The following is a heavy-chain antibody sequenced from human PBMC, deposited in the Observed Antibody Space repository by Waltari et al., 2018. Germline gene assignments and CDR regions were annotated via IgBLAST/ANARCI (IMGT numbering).Heavy chain of an antibody. V-gene: IGHV3-30*09. D-gene: IGHD3-22*01. CDR2: ISYNERNI. CDR1: EFTFSSYA. J-gene: IGHJ6*02. CDR3: ARDYCDRTNCHGMDV. Sequence: QVQLVESGGGVVQPGRSLRLSCAASEFTFSSYAMPWVHQAPGKGLEWVAVISYNERNIYYVDSVRGRFAISRDNSKKMLYLQMNSLRAEDTAVYYCARDYCDRTNCHGMDVWGQGTTVTVSS.